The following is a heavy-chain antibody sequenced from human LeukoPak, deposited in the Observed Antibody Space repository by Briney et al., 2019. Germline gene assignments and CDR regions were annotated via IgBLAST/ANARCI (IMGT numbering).Heavy chain of an antibody. D-gene: IGHD3-10*01. J-gene: IGHJ3*02. V-gene: IGHV3-20*04. Sequence: GGSLRLSCAASGFTFDDYGMSWVRQAPGKGLEWVSGINWNGGSTGYADSVKGRFTISRDNAKNSLYLQMGSLGAEDMAVYYCARVKFGTNRGGAFDIWGQGTMVTVSS. CDR1: GFTFDDYG. CDR3: ARVKFGTNRGGAFDI. CDR2: INWNGGST.